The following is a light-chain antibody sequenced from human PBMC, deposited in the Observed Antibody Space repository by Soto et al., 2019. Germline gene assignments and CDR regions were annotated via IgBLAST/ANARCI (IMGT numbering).Light chain of an antibody. J-gene: IGLJ2*01. Sequence: QSVLTQPPSASGTPGQRVSISCSGSNSNIGSKYVYWYQQLPGTAPKLPMYRNNQRPSGVPDRFPGSKSGTSASLAISGLRSEDEADYYCAAWDNNLGGPAFGGGTKLTVL. CDR3: AAWDNNLGGPA. CDR1: NSNIGSKY. V-gene: IGLV1-47*01. CDR2: RNN.